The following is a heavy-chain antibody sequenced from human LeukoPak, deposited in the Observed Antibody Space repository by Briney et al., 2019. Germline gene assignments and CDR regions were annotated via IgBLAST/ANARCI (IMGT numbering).Heavy chain of an antibody. CDR3: ARARSGYCFDY. CDR1: GVTVSSKD. D-gene: IGHD7-27*01. J-gene: IGHJ4*02. V-gene: IGHV3-53*01. CDR2: VYSGGST. Sequence: GGSLRLSCAASGVTVSSKDMSWVRQAPGKGLEWVSTVYSGGSTYYADPVKGRFTISRDNAKNSLYLQMNSLRVEDTAVYYCARARSGYCFDYWGQGTLVTVSS.